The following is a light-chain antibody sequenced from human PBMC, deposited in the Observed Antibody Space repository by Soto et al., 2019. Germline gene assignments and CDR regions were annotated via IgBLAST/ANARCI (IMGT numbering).Light chain of an antibody. CDR2: EVS. CDR1: SSDVGGYNF. CDR3: SSYTTSSTVV. V-gene: IGLV2-14*03. J-gene: IGLJ1*01. Sequence: QSALTQPASVFGSPGQSITFSCTGTSSDVGGYNFVSWYQQHPGKAAKLMIYEVSSRPSGVSNRFSGSKSGNTASLTISGLQPEDEADYYCSSYTTSSTVVFGTGTKLTVL.